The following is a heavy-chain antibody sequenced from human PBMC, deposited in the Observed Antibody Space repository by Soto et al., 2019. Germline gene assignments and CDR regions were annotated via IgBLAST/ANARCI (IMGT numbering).Heavy chain of an antibody. CDR1: GVPISTYY. V-gene: IGHV4-59*01. CDR2: NYHSGTT. Sequence: SETLSLTCAVSGVPISTYYWSWIRQPPGKGLEWIGYNYHSGTTNYNPSLKSRVTISVDTSKNQFSLRLTSVTAADTAVYYCARYYYGEIDYWGQGTQVTVSS. J-gene: IGHJ4*02. CDR3: ARYYYGEIDY. D-gene: IGHD4-17*01.